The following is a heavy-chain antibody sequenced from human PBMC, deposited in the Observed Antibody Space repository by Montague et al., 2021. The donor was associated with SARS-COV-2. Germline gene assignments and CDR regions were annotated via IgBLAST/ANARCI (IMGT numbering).Heavy chain of an antibody. J-gene: IGHJ5*02. Sequence: SETLSLTCAVSGGSLSTPHYWSWVRQPPGKGLEWIGEVHHSGNANYNASLNGRATISVDKSKNQFSLTLTSVTAADTAVYYCACDRITRGWLDPRGQGTLVTVSS. V-gene: IGHV4-4*02. CDR1: GGSLSTPHY. D-gene: IGHD7-27*01. CDR2: VHHSGNA. CDR3: ACDRITRGWLDP.